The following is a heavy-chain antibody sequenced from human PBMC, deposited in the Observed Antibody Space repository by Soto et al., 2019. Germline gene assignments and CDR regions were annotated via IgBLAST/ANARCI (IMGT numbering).Heavy chain of an antibody. Sequence: ASVKVSCKASGYTFTGYYMHWVRQAPGQGLEWMGWINPNSGGTNYAQKFQGWVTMTRDTSISTAYMELSRLRSDDTAVYYCARDRVEMAKIVYYYGMDVWGQGTTVTVSS. CDR1: GYTFTGYY. J-gene: IGHJ6*02. D-gene: IGHD5-12*01. CDR2: INPNSGGT. V-gene: IGHV1-2*04. CDR3: ARDRVEMAKIVYYYGMDV.